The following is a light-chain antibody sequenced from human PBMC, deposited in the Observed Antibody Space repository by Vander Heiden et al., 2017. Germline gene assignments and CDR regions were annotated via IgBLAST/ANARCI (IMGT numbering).Light chain of an antibody. Sequence: QSVLTPPPSVSGAPGQRVTISCTGSSSNIGAGYEVHWYQQLPGTAPKLLIYGNSNRPSGVPDRFSGSKSGTSASLAITGLQAEDEADYYCQSYDSSLSGYVFGTGTKVTVL. CDR3: QSYDSSLSGYV. CDR2: GNS. CDR1: SSNIGAGYE. V-gene: IGLV1-40*01. J-gene: IGLJ1*01.